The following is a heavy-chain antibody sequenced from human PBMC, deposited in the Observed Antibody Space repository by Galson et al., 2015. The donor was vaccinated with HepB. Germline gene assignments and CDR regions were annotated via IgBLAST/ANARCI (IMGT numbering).Heavy chain of an antibody. CDR2: IYYSGST. D-gene: IGHD3-22*01. V-gene: IGHV4-30-4*01. J-gene: IGHJ3*02. Sequence: IRQPPGKGLEWIGYIYYSGSTYYNPSLKSRVTISVDTSKNQFSLKLSSVTAADTAVYYCARDLVDYDSSGYYQGVHDAFDIWGQGTMVTVSS. CDR3: ARDLVDYDSSGYYQGVHDAFDI.